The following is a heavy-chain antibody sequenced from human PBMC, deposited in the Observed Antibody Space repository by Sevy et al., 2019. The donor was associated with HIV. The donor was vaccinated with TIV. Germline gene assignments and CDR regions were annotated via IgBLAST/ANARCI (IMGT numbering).Heavy chain of an antibody. CDR3: ARGNSGSFDY. CDR1: GFSFSSYW. D-gene: IGHD3-22*01. J-gene: IGHJ4*02. CDR2: IKQDESEK. Sequence: GGSLRLSCAASGFSFSSYWMHWVRQAPGKGLEWVANIKQDESEKYYAASVKGRFTISRDNAKNSVYLQMNSLRPEDTAIYYCARGNSGSFDYWGQGTLVTV. V-gene: IGHV3-7*03.